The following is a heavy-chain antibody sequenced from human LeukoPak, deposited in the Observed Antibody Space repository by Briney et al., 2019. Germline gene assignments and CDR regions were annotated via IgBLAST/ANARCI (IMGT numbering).Heavy chain of an antibody. CDR3: ARRILWFGELNLNWFDP. CDR1: GGSFSGYY. Sequence: SETLSLTCAVYGGSFSGYYWSWIRQPPGKGLEWIGEINHSGSTNYNPSLKSRVTISVDTSKNQFSLKLSSVTAADTAVYYCARRILWFGELNLNWFDPWGQGTLVTVSS. D-gene: IGHD3-10*01. CDR2: INHSGST. V-gene: IGHV4-34*01. J-gene: IGHJ5*02.